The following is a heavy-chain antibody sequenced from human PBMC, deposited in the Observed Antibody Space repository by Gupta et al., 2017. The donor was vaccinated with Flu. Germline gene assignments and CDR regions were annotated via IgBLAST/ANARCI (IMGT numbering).Heavy chain of an antibody. CDR1: GGSFSGYY. J-gene: IGHJ4*02. Sequence: QVQLQQWGAGLLKPSETLSLTCAVYGGSFSGYYWSWIRQPPGKGLEWIGEINHSGSTNYNPSLKSRVTISVDTSKNQFSLKLSSVTAADTAVYYCARVGIAAAGRDGFDYWGQGTLVTVSS. V-gene: IGHV4-34*01. CDR2: INHSGST. CDR3: ARVGIAAAGRDGFDY. D-gene: IGHD6-13*01.